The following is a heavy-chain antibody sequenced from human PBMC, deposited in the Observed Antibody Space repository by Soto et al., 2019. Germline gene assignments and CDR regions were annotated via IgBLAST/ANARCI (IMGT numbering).Heavy chain of an antibody. CDR2: IYYSGST. CDR3: VSLLWFGESPSWYFDY. CDR1: GGSISSGGYY. V-gene: IGHV4-31*03. D-gene: IGHD3-10*01. Sequence: PSETLSLTCTVSGGSISSGGYYWSWIRQHPGKGLEWIGYIYYSGSTYYNPSLKSRVTISVDTSKNQFSLKLSSVTAADTAVYYCVSLLWFGESPSWYFDYWGQGTLVTVSS. J-gene: IGHJ4*02.